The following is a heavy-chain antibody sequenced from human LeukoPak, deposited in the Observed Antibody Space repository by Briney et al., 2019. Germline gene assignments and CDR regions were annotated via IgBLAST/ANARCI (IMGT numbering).Heavy chain of an antibody. J-gene: IGHJ4*02. V-gene: IGHV3-7*01. CDR3: AKDVVGQQWPDNY. CDR2: IKQDGSEE. D-gene: IGHD6-19*01. Sequence: GGSLRLSCAASGFTFSTYWMSWVRQAPGKGLEWVANIKQDGSEEYYVDSVKGRFTISRDNSKNTLYLQMNSLRPEDTAVYHCAKDVVGQQWPDNYWGQGTLVTVSS. CDR1: GFTFSTYW.